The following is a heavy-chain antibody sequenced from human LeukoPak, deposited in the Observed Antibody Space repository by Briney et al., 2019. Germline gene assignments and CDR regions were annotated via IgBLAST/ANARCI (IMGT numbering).Heavy chain of an antibody. V-gene: IGHV3-9*01. Sequence: GRSLRLSCAASGFTFDDYAMHWVRQAPGKGLEWVSGISWNSGSIGYADSVKGRFTISRDNAKNSLYLQMNSLRAEDTALYYCAKDMGYGDYVAFDYWGQGTLVTVSS. CDR1: GFTFDDYA. J-gene: IGHJ4*02. CDR3: AKDMGYGDYVAFDY. CDR2: ISWNSGSI. D-gene: IGHD4-17*01.